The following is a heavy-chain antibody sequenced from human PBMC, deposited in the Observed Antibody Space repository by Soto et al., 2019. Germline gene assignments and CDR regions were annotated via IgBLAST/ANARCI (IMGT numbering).Heavy chain of an antibody. Sequence: QVQLVQSGAEVKKPGASVKVSCKASGYTFTSYGISWVRQAPGQGLEWMGWISAYNGNTNYAQKLQGRVTMTTDTSTSTAYMELRRLRYDDTTVYYCARAVDTSYYYYYGMDVWGQGTTVTVSS. CDR2: ISAYNGNT. CDR3: ARAVDTSYYYYYGMDV. J-gene: IGHJ6*02. D-gene: IGHD5-18*01. V-gene: IGHV1-18*01. CDR1: GYTFTSYG.